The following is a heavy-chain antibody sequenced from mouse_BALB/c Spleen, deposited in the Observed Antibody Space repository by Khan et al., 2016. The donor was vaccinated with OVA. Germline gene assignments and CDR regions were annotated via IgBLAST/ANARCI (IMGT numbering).Heavy chain of an antibody. D-gene: IGHD1-3*01. V-gene: IGHV2-9*02. CDR3: ARAFYNGACFAY. J-gene: IGHJ3*01. CDR2: IWAGGST. CDR1: GFSLSNYG. Sequence: QVQLKESGPGLVAPSQTLSITCTVSGFSLSNYGVHWVRQPPGKGLEWLGVIWAGGSTNHNSAPMSRLTISKDNSKSQVFLKMNSLQTDDTAMYYCARAFYNGACFAYWGQGTLVTVSA.